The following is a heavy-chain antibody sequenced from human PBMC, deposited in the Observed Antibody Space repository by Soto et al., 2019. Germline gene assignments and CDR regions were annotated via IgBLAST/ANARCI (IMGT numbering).Heavy chain of an antibody. D-gene: IGHD2-15*01. Sequence: GGSLRLSCAASGFTFSSYSMNWVRQAPGKGLEWVSSISSSSSYIYYADSVKGRFTISRDNAKNSLYLQMNSLRAEDTAVYYCARVYGEVVAYQRGPYWYFDLWGRGTLVTVSS. CDR2: ISSSSSYI. J-gene: IGHJ2*01. CDR3: ARVYGEVVAYQRGPYWYFDL. CDR1: GFTFSSYS. V-gene: IGHV3-21*01.